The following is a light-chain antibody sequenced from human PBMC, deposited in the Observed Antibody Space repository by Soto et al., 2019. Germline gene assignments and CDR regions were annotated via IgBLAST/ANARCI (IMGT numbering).Light chain of an antibody. J-gene: IGKJ1*01. Sequence: DIVLTQFPGTLSLSPGERGTLQCRASETIAKNYLAWYHQKPGRAPRLLIDAAATRAAGIPDRVFGSGSGTIFTLTIDRVEHEDFGVYYCQQYGSSPRTFGQGTKVEV. CDR3: QQYGSSPRT. CDR2: AAA. CDR1: ETIAKNY. V-gene: IGKV3-20*01.